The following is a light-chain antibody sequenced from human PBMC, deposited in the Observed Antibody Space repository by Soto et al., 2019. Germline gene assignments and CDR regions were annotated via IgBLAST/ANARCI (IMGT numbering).Light chain of an antibody. Sequence: EIVLTQSPGTLSLSPGERATLSCRASQSVSSSFLAWYQQRPGQAPRLLIFGASYRATGIPDRFSGSGSGTDFTLTISRLEPEDYAVYYCQHYGSSPPEFTFGPGTKVDSK. CDR3: QHYGSSPPEFT. CDR1: QSVSSSF. CDR2: GAS. V-gene: IGKV3-20*01. J-gene: IGKJ3*01.